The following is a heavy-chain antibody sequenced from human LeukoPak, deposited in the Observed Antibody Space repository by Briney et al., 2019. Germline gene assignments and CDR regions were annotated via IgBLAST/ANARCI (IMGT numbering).Heavy chain of an antibody. Sequence: PSETLSLTCTMSGGSISTYYWSWIRQSPGKGLEWIGFIQYSGNTKSNPSLKGRVTISLDMSKNQFSLRLTSVTAADTAVYYCARETNNWALDYWGQGTLVTVSS. CDR3: ARETNNWALDY. CDR1: GGSISTYY. V-gene: IGHV4-59*01. J-gene: IGHJ4*02. D-gene: IGHD1-20*01. CDR2: IQYSGNT.